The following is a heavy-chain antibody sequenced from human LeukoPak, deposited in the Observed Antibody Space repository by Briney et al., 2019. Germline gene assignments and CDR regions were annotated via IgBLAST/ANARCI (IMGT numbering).Heavy chain of an antibody. J-gene: IGHJ4*02. CDR3: AAQRASLYQQLPFDF. V-gene: IGHV3-23*01. Sequence: GGSLRLSCAASRLTFSSYAMSWVRQAPGKGLEWVSAISGSGGSTYYADSVEGRFTISRDNSMNTLYLQMTSLRAEDTAVYYCAAQRASLYQQLPFDFWGQGTLATVSS. CDR2: ISGSGGST. CDR1: RLTFSSYA. D-gene: IGHD6-13*01.